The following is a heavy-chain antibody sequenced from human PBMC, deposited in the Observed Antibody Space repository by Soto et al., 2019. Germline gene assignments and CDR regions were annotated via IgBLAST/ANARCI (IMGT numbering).Heavy chain of an antibody. CDR1: GFTFNNNG. D-gene: IGHD3-22*01. J-gene: IGHJ4*02. Sequence: AGGSLRLSCVGSGFTFNNNGMTWVRQAPGKGLEWVSSITENNDNIIYADSVKGRFTISRDSSKNTLYLQMNSLRAEDTAVYYCAKDLRDSSGYYYYIDSWGQGILVPSPQ. V-gene: IGHV3-23*01. CDR2: ITENNDNI. CDR3: AKDLRDSSGYYYYIDS.